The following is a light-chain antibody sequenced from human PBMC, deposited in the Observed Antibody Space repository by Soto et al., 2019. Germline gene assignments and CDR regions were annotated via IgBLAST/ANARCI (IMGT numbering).Light chain of an antibody. V-gene: IGKV1-27*01. Sequence: DIQMTQSPSSLSASLGDRVTITCRASQGIATYVAWYQKKPGKPPRVVIYAASTLQSGVPSRFSGSGSGTDFNLTISSLQPEDVATHYCQKYNSARWTFGQGTKVEIK. CDR2: AAS. CDR1: QGIATY. CDR3: QKYNSARWT. J-gene: IGKJ1*01.